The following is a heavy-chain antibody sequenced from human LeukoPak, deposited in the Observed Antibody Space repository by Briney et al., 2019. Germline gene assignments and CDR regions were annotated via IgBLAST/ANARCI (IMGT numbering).Heavy chain of an antibody. CDR2: IYSGGST. CDR1: GFTVSSNY. Sequence: HPGGSLRLSCAASGFTVSSNYMSWVRQAPGKGLEWVSVIYSGGSTYYADSVKGRFTISRDNSKNALYLQMNSLRAEDTAVYYCARDYGSGRRYYYMDVWGKGTTVTVSS. CDR3: ARDYGSGRRYYYMDV. J-gene: IGHJ6*03. D-gene: IGHD3-10*01. V-gene: IGHV3-53*01.